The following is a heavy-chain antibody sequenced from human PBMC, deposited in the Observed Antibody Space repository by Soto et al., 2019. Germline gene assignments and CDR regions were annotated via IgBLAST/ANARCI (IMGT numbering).Heavy chain of an antibody. Sequence: QVQLVESGGGVVQPGRSLRLSCAASGFTFRTYGMHWVRQAPGKGLEWVAVISYDGSNKYYADSVKGRFTISRDNSKNTLYLQMNSLGAEDTAVYYCAKXXXXWXGXXXXPPTRTGYGMDVWGQGTTVTVSS. CDR3: AKXXXXWXGXXXXPPTRTGYGMDV. CDR2: ISYDGSNK. V-gene: IGHV3-30*18. J-gene: IGHJ6*02. CDR1: GFTFRTYG. D-gene: IGHD2-8*02.